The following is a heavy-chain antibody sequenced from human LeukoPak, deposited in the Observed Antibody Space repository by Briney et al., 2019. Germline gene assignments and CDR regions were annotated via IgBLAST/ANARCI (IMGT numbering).Heavy chain of an antibody. CDR1: GFTFSSYS. V-gene: IGHV3-48*01. D-gene: IGHD3-3*01. CDR2: ISSSSSTI. CDR3: ARGRDFWSGYRSASFDY. J-gene: IGHJ4*02. Sequence: PGGSLRLSCAASGFTFSSYSMNWVRQAPGKGLEWVSYISSSSSTIYYADSVKGRFTISRDNAKNSLYLQMNSLRAEDTAVYYCARGRDFWSGYRSASFDYWGQGTLVTVSS.